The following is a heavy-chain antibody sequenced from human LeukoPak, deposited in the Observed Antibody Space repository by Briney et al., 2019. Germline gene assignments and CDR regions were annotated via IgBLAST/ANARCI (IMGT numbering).Heavy chain of an antibody. CDR2: ISGSGDSV. J-gene: IGHJ4*02. Sequence: PGGSLRLSCAASGFTFTNCEMSWVRQAPGKGLEWLSSISGSGDSVFYADSVKGRFTISRDNSLNTLHLQMNSLRAEDTAFYYCGKGNTASRPGFVDWGQGTLVTVSS. CDR1: GFTFTNCE. CDR3: GKGNTASRPGFVD. V-gene: IGHV3-23*01. D-gene: IGHD5-18*01.